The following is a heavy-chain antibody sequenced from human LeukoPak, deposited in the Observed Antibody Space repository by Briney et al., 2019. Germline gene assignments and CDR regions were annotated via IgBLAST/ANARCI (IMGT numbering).Heavy chain of an antibody. V-gene: IGHV4-59*05. Sequence: SETLSLTCTVSGGSISSYYWSWIRQPPGKGLEWIGSIYYSGSTYYNPSLKSRVTISVDTSKNQFSLKLSSVTAADTAVYYCARHVVYLGWFDPWGQGTLVTVSS. J-gene: IGHJ5*02. D-gene: IGHD2-8*01. CDR3: ARHVVYLGWFDP. CDR1: GGSISSYY. CDR2: IYYSGST.